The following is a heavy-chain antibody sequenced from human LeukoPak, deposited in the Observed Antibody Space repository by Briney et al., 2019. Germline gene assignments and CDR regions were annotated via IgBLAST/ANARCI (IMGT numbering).Heavy chain of an antibody. CDR3: AKDQWSSGYSFDY. CDR1: GFTFSSYG. Sequence: GRSLRLSCAASGFTFSSYGMHWVRQAPGKGLEWVAVISYDGSNKYYADSVKGRFTISRDNSKNTLYLQMNSLRAEDTAVCYCAKDQWSSGYSFDYWGQGTLVTVSS. V-gene: IGHV3-30*18. CDR2: ISYDGSNK. D-gene: IGHD3-22*01. J-gene: IGHJ4*02.